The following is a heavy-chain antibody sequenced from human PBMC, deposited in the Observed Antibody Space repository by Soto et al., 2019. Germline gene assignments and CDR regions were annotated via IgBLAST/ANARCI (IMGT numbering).Heavy chain of an antibody. J-gene: IGHJ4*02. CDR3: AHLAGLSHTDDF. Sequence: GGSLRLSCVVSGFTSRSYAMSWVRQAPGKGLEWVTVISSDGGNRYYADSVKGRFTISRDNSKNTLYLQVNSLRVEDTAIYICAHLAGLSHTDDFWGQGTPVTVSS. CDR1: GFTSRSYA. D-gene: IGHD5-18*01. V-gene: IGHV3-30-3*01. CDR2: ISSDGGNR.